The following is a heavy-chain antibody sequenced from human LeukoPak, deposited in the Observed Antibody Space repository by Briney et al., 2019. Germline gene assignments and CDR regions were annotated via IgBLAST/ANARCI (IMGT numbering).Heavy chain of an antibody. CDR1: GYSISTGYY. V-gene: IGHV4-38-2*02. CDR3: ARTYGDYVYILGY. CDR2: FYHGGST. J-gene: IGHJ4*02. Sequence: SETLSLTCTVSGYSISTGYYWDWIRQPPGKGLEWIGTFYHGGSTYYNPSLKSRVTISVDTSKNQFSLNLTSVTAADTAVYYCARTYGDYVYILGYWGQGTLVTVSS. D-gene: IGHD4-17*01.